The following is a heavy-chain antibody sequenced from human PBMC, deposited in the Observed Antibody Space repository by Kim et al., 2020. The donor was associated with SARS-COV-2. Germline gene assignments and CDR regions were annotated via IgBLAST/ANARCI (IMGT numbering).Heavy chain of an antibody. Sequence: RGSLRLSCAASGFTFSSYDMHWVRQATGKGLEWVSAIGTAGDTYYPGSVKGRFTISRENAKNSLYLQMNSLRAGDTAVYYCARSSGYSYGISWFDYWGQGTLVTVSS. J-gene: IGHJ4*02. D-gene: IGHD5-18*01. CDR1: GFTFSSYD. CDR3: ARSSGYSYGISWFDY. V-gene: IGHV3-13*01. CDR2: IGTAGDT.